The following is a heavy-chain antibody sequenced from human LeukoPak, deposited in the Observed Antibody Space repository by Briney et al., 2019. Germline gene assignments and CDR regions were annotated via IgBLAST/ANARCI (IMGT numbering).Heavy chain of an antibody. Sequence: SQTLSLTCTVSGGSISSGSYFWSWIRQSAGKGLERIGRIDTSGSTKYNPSLKGRVTMSVDTSENQFSLRLSSVTAADTAVYYCARGVVGATAFAYWGQGTLVSVSS. D-gene: IGHD1-26*01. CDR1: GGSISSGSYF. CDR2: IDTSGST. J-gene: IGHJ4*02. CDR3: ARGVVGATAFAY. V-gene: IGHV4-61*02.